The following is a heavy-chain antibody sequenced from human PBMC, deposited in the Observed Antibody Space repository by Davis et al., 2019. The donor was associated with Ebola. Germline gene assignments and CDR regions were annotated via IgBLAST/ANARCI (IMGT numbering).Heavy chain of an antibody. Sequence: GESLKISCAASGFTFSSYAMHWVRQAPGKGLEWVAVISYDGSNKYYADSVKGRFTISRDNAKNSLYLQMNSLRAEDTAVYYCARDLIRYNWNYGNFDYWGQGTLVTVSS. CDR3: ARDLIRYNWNYGNFDY. V-gene: IGHV3-30-3*01. CDR2: ISYDGSNK. J-gene: IGHJ4*02. D-gene: IGHD1-7*01. CDR1: GFTFSSYA.